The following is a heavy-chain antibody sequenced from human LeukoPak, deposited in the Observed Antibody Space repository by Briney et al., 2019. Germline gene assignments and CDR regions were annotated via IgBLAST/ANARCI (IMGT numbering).Heavy chain of an antibody. V-gene: IGHV3-21*01. Sequence: GGSLRLSCAVSGFTFSNYSLNWVRQAPGKGLEWVSSISSSDNYIYYADSVKGRFTISRDNAKNSLYLQLNSLRAEDTAVYYCARGVDLGPFDYWGQGTLVTVSS. CDR3: ARGVDLGPFDY. D-gene: IGHD3-10*01. J-gene: IGHJ4*02. CDR2: ISSSDNYI. CDR1: GFTFSNYS.